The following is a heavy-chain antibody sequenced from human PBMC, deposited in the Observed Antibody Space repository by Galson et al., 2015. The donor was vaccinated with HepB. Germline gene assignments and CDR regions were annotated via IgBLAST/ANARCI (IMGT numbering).Heavy chain of an antibody. Sequence: SLRLSCAASGFTFSSYGMHWVRQAPGKGLEWVAVISYDGSNKYYADSVKGRFTISRDNSKNTLYLQMNSLRAEDTAVYYCAKERWQLVRGTPFDYWGQGTLVTVSS. CDR1: GFTFSSYG. CDR2: ISYDGSNK. D-gene: IGHD6-6*01. V-gene: IGHV3-30*18. CDR3: AKERWQLVRGTPFDY. J-gene: IGHJ4*02.